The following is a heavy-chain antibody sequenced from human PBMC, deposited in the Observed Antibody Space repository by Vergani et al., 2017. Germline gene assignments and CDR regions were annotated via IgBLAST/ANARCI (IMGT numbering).Heavy chain of an antibody. Sequence: QVQLVESGGGVVQPGRSLRLSCAASGFTFSSYGMHWVRQAPGKGLEWVAVISYDGSNKYYADSVKGRFTISRDNSKNSLYLQMNSLRAEDTAVYYCAREVTIFGTGDWFDPWGQGTLVTVSS. CDR2: ISYDGSNK. CDR3: AREVTIFGTGDWFDP. D-gene: IGHD3-3*01. J-gene: IGHJ5*02. CDR1: GFTFSSYG. V-gene: IGHV3-30*03.